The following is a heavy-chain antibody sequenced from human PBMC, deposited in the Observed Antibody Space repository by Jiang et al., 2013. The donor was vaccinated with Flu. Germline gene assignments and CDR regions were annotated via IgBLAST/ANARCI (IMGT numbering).Heavy chain of an antibody. CDR2: IIPIFGRI. Sequence: SGAEVKKPGSSMKVSCKASGGTFSSYAISWVRQAPGQGLEWMGGIIPIFGRINYAQKFQGRVTITADESTRTANMELSSLRSEDTAVYFCARARAVTGTAGVYYGMDVWGPRDHGHRLL. J-gene: IGHJ6*01. D-gene: IGHD6-19*01. CDR1: GGTFSSYA. CDR3: ARARAVTGTAGVYYGMDV. V-gene: IGHV1-69*01.